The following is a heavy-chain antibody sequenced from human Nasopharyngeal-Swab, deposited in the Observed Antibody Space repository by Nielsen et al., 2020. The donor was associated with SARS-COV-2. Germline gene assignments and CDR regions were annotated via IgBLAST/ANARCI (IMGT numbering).Heavy chain of an antibody. Sequence: GGSLRLSCAASGFTFSDYAMHWVRQVPDKGLEWVAVISYDGTNKFYPASVKGRFTISRDNFRNTLSLQMNSLRPEDTGVYFCVKDRIVATNRFDCWGQGTQVTVSS. J-gene: IGHJ4*02. CDR2: ISYDGTNK. V-gene: IGHV3-30*18. CDR1: GFTFSDYA. CDR3: VKDRIVATNRFDC. D-gene: IGHD5-12*01.